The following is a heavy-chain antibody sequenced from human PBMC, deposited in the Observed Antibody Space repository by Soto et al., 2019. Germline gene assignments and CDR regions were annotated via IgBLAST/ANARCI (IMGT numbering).Heavy chain of an antibody. CDR1: GATFRSYA. CDR3: AGDYGVYDWYGMDV. Sequence: VQLVQSGAEVKKPGSSVKVSCRASGATFRSYAFTWVRQAPGQGLEWMGGISPIFGSTIYARQFQGRVTITADDSGSTAYMELNSLSSEDTAVYYCAGDYGVYDWYGMDVWGQGTTVTVSS. D-gene: IGHD4-17*01. V-gene: IGHV1-69*01. J-gene: IGHJ6*02. CDR2: ISPIFGST.